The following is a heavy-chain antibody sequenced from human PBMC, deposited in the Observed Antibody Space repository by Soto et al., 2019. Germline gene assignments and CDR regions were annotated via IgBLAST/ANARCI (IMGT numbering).Heavy chain of an antibody. V-gene: IGHV3-7*03. CDR2: IKEDGSEK. J-gene: IGHJ4*02. Sequence: SGGSLRLSCAASGFTFSSYWMNWVRQAPGKGLEWVANIKEDGSEKNYVDSVKGRFTISRDNAKESLYLQMNSLRAEDTAVYYCARGQYGGKGYWGQGTLVTVSS. CDR1: GFTFSSYW. D-gene: IGHD2-15*01. CDR3: ARGQYGGKGY.